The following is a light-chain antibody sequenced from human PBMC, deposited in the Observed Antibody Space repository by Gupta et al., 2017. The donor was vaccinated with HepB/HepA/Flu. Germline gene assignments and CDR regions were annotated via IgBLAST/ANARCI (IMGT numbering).Light chain of an antibody. CDR1: QSVSSY. J-gene: IGKJ4*01. CDR2: DAS. Sequence: EIVLTQSPATLSLSPGERATLSCRASQSVSSYLAWYQQKPGQAPRLLIYDASNRATGIPARFSGSGSGTDFTLTISSLESEDFAVYNCQQRSDWLLTFGGGTKVEIK. CDR3: QQRSDWLLT. V-gene: IGKV3-11*01.